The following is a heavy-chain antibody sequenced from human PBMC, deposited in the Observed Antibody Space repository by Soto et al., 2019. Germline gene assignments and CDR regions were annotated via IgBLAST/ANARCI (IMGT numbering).Heavy chain of an antibody. J-gene: IGHJ3*02. Sequence: ASVKVSCKASGYTFTSYGISWVRQAPGQGLEWIGWIIVCNGNTNYAQKFQERVTITRDMSTRTAYMELSSLRSEDTAVYYCAAPSVAGTADHDAFDIWGQGTMVTVSS. V-gene: IGHV1-18*01. CDR1: GYTFTSYG. CDR3: AAPSVAGTADHDAFDI. D-gene: IGHD6-19*01. CDR2: IIVCNGNT.